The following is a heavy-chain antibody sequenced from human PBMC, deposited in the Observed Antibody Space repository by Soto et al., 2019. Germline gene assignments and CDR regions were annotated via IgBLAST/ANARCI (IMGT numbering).Heavy chain of an antibody. Sequence: SQTLSLTCAISGDSVYSNSVAWNWIRQSPSRGLEWLGRTYYRSKWYHDYAVSVKSRVTINPDTSRNQFSLQLNSVTPEDTALYYCAREATVVTPYWYFDLWGRGTLVTVSS. D-gene: IGHD4-17*01. CDR1: GDSVYSNSVA. J-gene: IGHJ2*01. CDR3: AREATVVTPYWYFDL. CDR2: TYYRSKWYH. V-gene: IGHV6-1*01.